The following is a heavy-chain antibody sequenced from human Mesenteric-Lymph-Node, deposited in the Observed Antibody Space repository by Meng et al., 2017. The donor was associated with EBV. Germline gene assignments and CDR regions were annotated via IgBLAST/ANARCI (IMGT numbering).Heavy chain of an antibody. CDR2: IDAGHGNT. CDR3: ARDYYGSGTYLFDY. CDR1: GYTFTSYS. Sequence: QVQFVRSGAEVKKPGASVKVSCKASGYTFTSYSIHWVRQATGQRFEWMGWIDAGHGNTKYSQRFQGRVTISRDTFASTVYMELSSLRSEDTAVYYCARDYYGSGTYLFDYWGQGTLVTVSS. J-gene: IGHJ4*02. V-gene: IGHV1-3*01. D-gene: IGHD3-10*01.